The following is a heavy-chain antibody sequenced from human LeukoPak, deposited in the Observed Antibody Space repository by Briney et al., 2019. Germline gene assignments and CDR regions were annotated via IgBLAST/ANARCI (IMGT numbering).Heavy chain of an antibody. CDR1: GFTFSNCA. CDR3: ARDFSLNYGGNGAPYHLLDY. J-gene: IGHJ4*02. Sequence: GRSLRLSCAASGFTFSNCAIHWVRQAPGKGLEWVAVISYDVSNKYYADSVKGRFTISRDNSKNTLYLQMNSLRAEDTAVYYCARDFSLNYGGNGAPYHLLDYWGQGTLVTVSS. V-gene: IGHV3-30-3*01. D-gene: IGHD4-23*01. CDR2: ISYDVSNK.